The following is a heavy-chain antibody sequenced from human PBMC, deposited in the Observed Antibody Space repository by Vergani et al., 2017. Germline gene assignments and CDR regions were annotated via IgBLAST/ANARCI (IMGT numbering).Heavy chain of an antibody. V-gene: IGHV3-30*02. CDR2: IRSDESRR. CDR3: ANEGGGYCSGGTCYPEY. J-gene: IGHJ4*02. D-gene: IGHD2-15*01. Sequence: QVQLVESGGGVVQPGGSLRLSCAASGFTFNSYGMHWVRQAPGKGLEWVACIRSDESRRYYGDSMEGPFTISRDNSKNTLYLQMKSLRPEDTAVYYCANEGGGYCSGGTCYPEYWGQGTLVIVSS. CDR1: GFTFNSYG.